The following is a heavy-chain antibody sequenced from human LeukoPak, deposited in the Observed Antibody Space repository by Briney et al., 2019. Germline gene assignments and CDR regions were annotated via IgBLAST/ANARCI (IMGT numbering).Heavy chain of an antibody. D-gene: IGHD3-22*01. CDR3: ARHVHVSMIVVILSDYFDY. J-gene: IGHJ4*02. V-gene: IGHV4-34*01. CDR2: IRQTGTI. Sequence: SETLSLTCAVYGGSFSGHSWSWIRQAPGKGLEWIGEIRQTGTINYNPSLKSRVTISADTSKNQFSLRLSSATAADTAVYYCARHVHVSMIVVILSDYFDYWGRGTLVSVSS. CDR1: GGSFSGHS.